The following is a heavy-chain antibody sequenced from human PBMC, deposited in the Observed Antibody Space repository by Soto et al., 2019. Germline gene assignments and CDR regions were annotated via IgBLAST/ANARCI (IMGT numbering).Heavy chain of an antibody. V-gene: IGHV3-30-3*01. D-gene: IGHD2-15*01. CDR2: ISYDGSNK. J-gene: IGHJ3*02. CDR1: GFTFSSYA. Sequence: QVPLVESGGGVVQPGRSLRLSCAASGFTFSSYAMHWVRQAPGKGLEWVAVISYDGSNKYYADSVKGRFTISRDNSKNKLYLQMNSLRAEDTAVYYCARDPIVVVVAAYFDIWGQGTIVTVSS. CDR3: ARDPIVVVVAAYFDI.